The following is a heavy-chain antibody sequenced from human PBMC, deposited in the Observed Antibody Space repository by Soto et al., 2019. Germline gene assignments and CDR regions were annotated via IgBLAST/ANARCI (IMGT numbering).Heavy chain of an antibody. CDR2: IYYSGST. CDR3: ARGLRYNYFDY. J-gene: IGHJ4*02. CDR1: GGSISSYY. Sequence: PSETLSLTCTVSGGSISSYYWSWIRQPPGKGLEWIGYIYYSGSTNYNPSLKSRVTISVDTSKNQFSLKLSSVTAADTAVYYCARGLRYNYFDYWGQGTLVTVSS. V-gene: IGHV4-59*01. D-gene: IGHD3-9*01.